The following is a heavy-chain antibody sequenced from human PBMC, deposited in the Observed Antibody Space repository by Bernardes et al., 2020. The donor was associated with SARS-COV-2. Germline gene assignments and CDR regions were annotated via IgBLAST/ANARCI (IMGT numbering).Heavy chain of an antibody. V-gene: IGHV1-18*04. Sequence: ASEKVSCKASGYTFTNYGISWVRQAPGQGLEWMGWISTYNGNTNYAQKVQGRVTMTTDTSTTTAYMELRSLRSDDTAVYYCARDTGIVVTNFFDYWGQGTLVTVSS. CDR2: ISTYNGNT. CDR1: GYTFTNYG. CDR3: ARDTGIVVTNFFDY. J-gene: IGHJ4*02. D-gene: IGHD1-26*01.